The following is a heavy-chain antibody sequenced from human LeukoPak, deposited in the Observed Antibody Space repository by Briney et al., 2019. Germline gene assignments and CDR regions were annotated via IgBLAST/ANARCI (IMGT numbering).Heavy chain of an antibody. V-gene: IGHV3-48*04. J-gene: IGHJ4*02. CDR1: GFTFSSYS. CDR2: ISSSSSTI. D-gene: IGHD4-11*01. CDR3: ARDLMTTDLDY. Sequence: GGSLRLSCAASGFTFSSYSMNWVRQAPGKGLEWVSYISSSSSTIYYADSVKGRFTISRDNAKNTLYLQMNSLRAEDTAVYYCARDLMTTDLDYWGQGTLVTVSS.